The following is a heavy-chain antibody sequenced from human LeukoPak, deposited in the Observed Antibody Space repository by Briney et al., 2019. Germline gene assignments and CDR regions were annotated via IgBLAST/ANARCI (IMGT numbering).Heavy chain of an antibody. D-gene: IGHD2-2*01. CDR3: ATKPYFSGGVVVPAAP. V-gene: IGHV1-69-2*01. Sequence: ASVKISCKVSGYTFTDYYMHWVQQAPGKGLEWMALVDPEDGETIYAEKFQGRVTITADTSTDTAYMELSNLRSEDTAVYYCATKPYFSGGVVVPAAPWGQGTLVTVSS. CDR2: VDPEDGET. J-gene: IGHJ5*02. CDR1: GYTFTDYY.